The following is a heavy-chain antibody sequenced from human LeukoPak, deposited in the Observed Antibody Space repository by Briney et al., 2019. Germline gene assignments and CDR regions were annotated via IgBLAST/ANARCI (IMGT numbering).Heavy chain of an antibody. CDR3: ARSNSWVTLVWFDP. V-gene: IGHV3-53*01. J-gene: IGHJ5*02. D-gene: IGHD4-23*01. CDR2: IFGGGGT. Sequence: GGSLRLSCAAFGFTVSSNYMSWVRQAPGKGLEWVSVIFGGGGTYYGDSVRGRFTISRDNSKNTLYLQMNSLRAEDTAVYYCARSNSWVTLVWFDPWGQGTLVTVSS. CDR1: GFTVSSNY.